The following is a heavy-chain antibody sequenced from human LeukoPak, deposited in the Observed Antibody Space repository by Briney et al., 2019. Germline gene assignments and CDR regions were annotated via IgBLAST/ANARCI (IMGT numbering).Heavy chain of an antibody. Sequence: SETLSLTCTVSGGSISSYYWSWIRQPPGKGLEWIGYIYYSGSTNYNPSLKSRVTISVDTSKNQFSLKLSSVTAADTAVYYCARAYDSSGYYFDYWGQGTLVTVSS. J-gene: IGHJ4*02. V-gene: IGHV4-59*01. D-gene: IGHD3-22*01. CDR2: IYYSGST. CDR1: GGSISSYY. CDR3: ARAYDSSGYYFDY.